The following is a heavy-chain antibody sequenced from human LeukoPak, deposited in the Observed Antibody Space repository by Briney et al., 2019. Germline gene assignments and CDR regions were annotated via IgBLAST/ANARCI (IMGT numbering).Heavy chain of an antibody. Sequence: SETLSLTCTVSGGSISSYYWSWIRQPAGKGLEWIGRIYTSGSTNYNPSLKSRVTMSVDTSKNQFSLKLSSVTAVDTAVYYCAKDRGYCSGGSCEYPDHWGQGTLVTVSS. CDR3: AKDRGYCSGGSCEYPDH. J-gene: IGHJ4*02. CDR1: GGSISSYY. CDR2: IYTSGST. D-gene: IGHD2-15*01. V-gene: IGHV4-4*07.